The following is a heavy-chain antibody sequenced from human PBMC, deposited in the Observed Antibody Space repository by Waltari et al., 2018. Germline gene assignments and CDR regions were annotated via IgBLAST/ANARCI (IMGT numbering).Heavy chain of an antibody. V-gene: IGHV4-39*07. CDR2: IYYSGST. Sequence: QLQLQESGPGLVKPSETLSLTCTVSGGSISSSSYYWGWIRQPPGKGLEWIGSIYYSGSTYYNPSLKSRVTISVDTSKNQFSLELSSVTAADTAVYYCARDAYDFWSGYPYYMDVWGKGTTVTISS. CDR3: ARDAYDFWSGYPYYMDV. J-gene: IGHJ6*03. D-gene: IGHD3-3*01. CDR1: GGSISSSSYY.